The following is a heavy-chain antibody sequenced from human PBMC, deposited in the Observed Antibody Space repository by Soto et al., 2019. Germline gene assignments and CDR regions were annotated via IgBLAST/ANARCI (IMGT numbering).Heavy chain of an antibody. CDR2: ISGSGANT. CDR1: GFTFSSYA. Sequence: GGSLRLSSAASGFTFSSYAMSWVRRAPGKGLEWVSTISGSGANTFYADSVKGRFTISRDNSKNTLYLQMNSLRAEDTAVYYCAKRPLSIITFDYWGQGTLVTVSS. CDR3: AKRPLSIITFDY. V-gene: IGHV3-23*01. D-gene: IGHD3-16*01. J-gene: IGHJ4*02.